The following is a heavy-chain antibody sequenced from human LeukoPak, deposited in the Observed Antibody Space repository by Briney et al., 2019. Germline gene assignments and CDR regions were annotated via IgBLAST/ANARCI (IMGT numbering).Heavy chain of an antibody. V-gene: IGHV4-34*01. Sequence: PSETLSLTCAVYGGSFSGYYWSWIRQPPGKGLEWIGEINHSGGTNYNPSLKSRVTISVDTSKNQLSLKLSSVTAADTAVYYCAREGLGIVLPIDYWGQGTLVTVSS. D-gene: IGHD7-27*01. CDR3: AREGLGIVLPIDY. CDR2: INHSGGT. CDR1: GGSFSGYY. J-gene: IGHJ4*02.